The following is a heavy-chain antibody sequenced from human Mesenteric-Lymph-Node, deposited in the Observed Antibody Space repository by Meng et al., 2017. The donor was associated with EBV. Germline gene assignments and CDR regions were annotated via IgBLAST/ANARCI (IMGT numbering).Heavy chain of an antibody. CDR1: GFTFSSYA. V-gene: IGHV3-30-3*01. D-gene: IGHD2-21*02. J-gene: IGHJ3*02. CDR2: ISYDGNNK. CDR3: ARVCGGDCYTNALDI. Sequence: QVHLVGSGGGVVQPGRALRLSCAASGFTFSSYAMHWVRQAPGKGLEWEAAISYDGNNKYYADSVKGRFTISRDDSKNTLYLEMNSLRAEDTAVHYCARVCGGDCYTNALDIWGQGAMVTVSS.